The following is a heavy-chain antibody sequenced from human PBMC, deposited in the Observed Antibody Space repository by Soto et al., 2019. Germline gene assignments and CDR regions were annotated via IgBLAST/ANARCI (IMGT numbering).Heavy chain of an antibody. CDR2: INPILSMS. CDR3: ASSYGSGYRAFDY. CDR1: GDTFSFYS. V-gene: IGHV1-69*02. D-gene: IGHD3-10*01. J-gene: IGHJ4*02. Sequence: QVQLVQSGAEVKMPGSSVRVSCKASGDTFSFYSINWVRQAPGLGLEWMGRINPILSMSNYAQRFQGRVTVTADKSTSTAYMELSSLRSEDTAMYYCASSYGSGYRAFDYWGQGALVTVSS.